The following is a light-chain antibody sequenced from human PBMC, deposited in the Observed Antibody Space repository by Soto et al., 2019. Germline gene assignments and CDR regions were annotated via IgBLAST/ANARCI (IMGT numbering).Light chain of an antibody. Sequence: EIVLTQSPGTLSLSPGDRATLSCRASQSVGSNYLAWYQQKPGQAPRLLIYGASNRATGIPDTFSGSGSGTDFTLTISRLEPEDFAVYYCQQYGSAPNTFGGGTKVEIK. CDR3: QQYGSAPNT. J-gene: IGKJ4*01. V-gene: IGKV3-20*01. CDR1: QSVGSNY. CDR2: GAS.